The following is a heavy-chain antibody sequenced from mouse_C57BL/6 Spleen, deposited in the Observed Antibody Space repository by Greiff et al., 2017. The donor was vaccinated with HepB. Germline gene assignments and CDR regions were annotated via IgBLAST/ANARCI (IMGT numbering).Heavy chain of an antibody. D-gene: IGHD4-1*01. CDR1: GFTFSDYG. CDR2: ISNLAYSI. CDR3: ARLTGSWFAY. Sequence: EVQLVESGGGLVQPGGSLKLSCAASGFTFSDYGMAWVRQAPRKGPEWVAFISNLAYSIYYADTVTGRFTISRENAKNTLYLEMSSLRSEDTAMYYCARLTGSWFAYWGQGTLVTVSA. V-gene: IGHV5-15*01. J-gene: IGHJ3*01.